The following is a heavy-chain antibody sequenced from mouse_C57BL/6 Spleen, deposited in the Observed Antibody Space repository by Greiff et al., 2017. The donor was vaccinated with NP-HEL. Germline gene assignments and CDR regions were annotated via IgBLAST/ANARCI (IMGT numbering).Heavy chain of an antibody. CDR1: GYTFTSYW. CDR2: IHPNSGST. V-gene: IGHV1-64*01. D-gene: IGHD2-1*01. CDR3: ARGGKGNYDYYAMDD. J-gene: IGHJ4*01. Sequence: QVQLQQPGAELVKPGASVTLSCTASGYTFTSYWMHWVQQSTGQGLEWIGMIHPNSGSTNYTEKFTSKATLTVDKSYSTGYMQLSSLTSEDSAIYYCARGGKGNYDYYAMDDWGQGTSVTVSS.